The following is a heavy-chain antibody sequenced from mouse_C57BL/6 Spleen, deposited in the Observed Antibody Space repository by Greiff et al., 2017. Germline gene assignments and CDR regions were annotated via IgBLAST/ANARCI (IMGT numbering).Heavy chain of an antibody. CDR2: IWSGGST. Sequence: VQLQQSGPGLVQPSQSLSITCPVSGFSLTSYGVHWVRQSPGKGLEWLGVIWSGGSTDYNAAFISRLSISKDNSKSQVFFKMNSLQADDTAIYYCARERGGLLSFAYWGQGTLVTVSA. CDR3: ARERGGLLSFAY. CDR1: GFSLTSYG. V-gene: IGHV2-2*01. J-gene: IGHJ3*01. D-gene: IGHD2-10*01.